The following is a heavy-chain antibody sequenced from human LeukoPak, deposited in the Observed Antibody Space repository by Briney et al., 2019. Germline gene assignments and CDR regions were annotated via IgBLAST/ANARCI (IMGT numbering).Heavy chain of an antibody. CDR3: ARDRLMDYYMDV. D-gene: IGHD2-21*02. J-gene: IGHJ6*03. V-gene: IGHV3-20*04. CDR1: GFTFSSYE. CDR2: INWNGGST. Sequence: PGGSLRLSCAASGFTFSSYEMNWVRQAPGKGLEWVSGINWNGGSTGYADSVKGRFTISRDNAKNSLYLQMNSLRAEDTALYYCARDRLMDYYMDVWGKGTTVTVSS.